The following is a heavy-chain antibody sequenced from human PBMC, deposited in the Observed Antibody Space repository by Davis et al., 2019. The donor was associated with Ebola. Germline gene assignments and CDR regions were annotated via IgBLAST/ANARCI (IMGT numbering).Heavy chain of an antibody. V-gene: IGHV4-34*01. Sequence: SQTLSLTCAVYGGSFSGYYWSWIRQPPGKGLEWIGEINHSGSTNYNPSLKSRVTISVDTSKNQFSLKLSSVTAADTAVYYCASVRGVIIDEYYYYYGMDVWGKGTTVTVSS. CDR1: GGSFSGYY. J-gene: IGHJ6*04. CDR3: ASVRGVIIDEYYYYYGMDV. CDR2: INHSGST. D-gene: IGHD3-10*01.